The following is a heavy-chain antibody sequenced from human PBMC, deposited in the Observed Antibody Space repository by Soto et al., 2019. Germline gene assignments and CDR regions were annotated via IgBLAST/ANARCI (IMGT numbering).Heavy chain of an antibody. CDR1: GDSVSSNSAA. D-gene: IGHD1-26*01. CDR2: TYYRSKWYS. J-gene: IGHJ1*01. Sequence: SPTLSLTCAISGDSVSSNSAAWNWIRQSPSRGLEWLGRTYYRSKWYSDSAVSVKSRIIINPDTSENQFSLHLNSVTPEDTAVYYCARGGVGVTVSRYHHWGQGTRVTVAS. V-gene: IGHV6-1*01. CDR3: ARGGVGVTVSRYHH.